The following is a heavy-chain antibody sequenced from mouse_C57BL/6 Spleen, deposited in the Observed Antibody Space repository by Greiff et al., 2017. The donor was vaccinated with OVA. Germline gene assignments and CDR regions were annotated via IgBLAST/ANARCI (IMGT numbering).Heavy chain of an antibody. V-gene: IGHV1-80*01. CDR2: IYPGDGDT. D-gene: IGHD2-12*01. J-gene: IGHJ3*01. CDR3: ARRGYDAGFAY. CDR1: GYAFSSYW. Sequence: QVHVKQSGAELVKPGASVKISCKASGYAFSSYWMNWVKQRPGKGLEWIGQIYPGDGDTNYNGKFKGKATLTADKSSSTAYMQLSSLTSEDSAVYFCARRGYDAGFAYWGQGTLVTVSA.